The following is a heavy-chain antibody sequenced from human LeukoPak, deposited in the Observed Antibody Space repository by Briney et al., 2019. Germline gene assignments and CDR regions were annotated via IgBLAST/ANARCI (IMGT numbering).Heavy chain of an antibody. CDR3: ARTIGGNLHFDS. D-gene: IGHD4-23*01. V-gene: IGHV4-59*05. Sequence: KPSETLSLTCTVSGGSISSYYWSWIRQPPGKGLEWIASIYFSGSTYYNPSLKSRVTISVDTSKNQFSLRLSSVTAADTAVYYCARTIGGNLHFDSWGQGTLVTVSS. CDR1: GGSISSYY. CDR2: IYFSGST. J-gene: IGHJ4*02.